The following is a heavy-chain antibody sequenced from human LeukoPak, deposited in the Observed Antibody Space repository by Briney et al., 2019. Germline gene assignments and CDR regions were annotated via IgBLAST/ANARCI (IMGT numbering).Heavy chain of an antibody. V-gene: IGHV3-30-3*01. D-gene: IGHD3-22*01. CDR1: GFTFSSYA. Sequence: GGSLRLSCAASGFTFSSYAMHWVRQAPGKGLEWVAVISYDGSNKYYADSVKGRFTISRDNSKNTLYLQMNSLRAEDTAVYYCARESYYDSSGYYATHWGQGTLVTVSS. J-gene: IGHJ4*02. CDR3: ARESYYDSSGYYATH. CDR2: ISYDGSNK.